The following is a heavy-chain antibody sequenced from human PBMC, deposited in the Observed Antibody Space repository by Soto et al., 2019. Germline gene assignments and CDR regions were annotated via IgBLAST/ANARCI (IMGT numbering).Heavy chain of an antibody. Sequence: GSLRLSCAASGFTFSSYWMSWVRQAPGKGLEWVANIKQDGSEKYYVDSVKGRFTISRDNAKNSLYLQMNSLRAEDTAVYYCARVYGVSSSSRYYYYGMDVWGQGTTVTVS. CDR3: ARVYGVSSSSRYYYYGMDV. J-gene: IGHJ6*02. V-gene: IGHV3-7*01. CDR2: IKQDGSEK. D-gene: IGHD6-6*01. CDR1: GFTFSSYW.